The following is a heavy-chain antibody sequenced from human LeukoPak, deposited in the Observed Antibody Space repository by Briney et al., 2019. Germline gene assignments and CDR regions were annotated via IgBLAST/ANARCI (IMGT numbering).Heavy chain of an antibody. CDR1: GGSFSGYY. CDR3: ARSVVVPAAIPREYYYYGMDV. V-gene: IGHV4-34*01. Sequence: PSETLSLTCAVYGGSFSGYYWSWLRQPPGKGLEWIGEINHSGSTNYNPSLKSRVTISVDTSKNQFSLKLSSVTAADTAVYYCARSVVVPAAIPREYYYYGMDVWGKGTTVTVSS. CDR2: INHSGST. J-gene: IGHJ6*04. D-gene: IGHD2-2*01.